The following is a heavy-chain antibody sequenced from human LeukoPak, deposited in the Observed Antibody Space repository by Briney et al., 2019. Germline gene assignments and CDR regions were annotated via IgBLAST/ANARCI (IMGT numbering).Heavy chain of an antibody. J-gene: IGHJ3*02. V-gene: IGHV3-9*01. CDR1: GFTFDDYA. Sequence: GRSLRLSCAASGFTFDDYAMHWVRQAPGKGLEWVSGISWNSGSIGYADSVKGRFIISRDNAKNSLYLQMNSLRAEDTALYYCAKDKWPTGDSNAFDIWGQGTMVTVSS. CDR2: ISWNSGSI. CDR3: AKDKWPTGDSNAFDI. D-gene: IGHD4-17*01.